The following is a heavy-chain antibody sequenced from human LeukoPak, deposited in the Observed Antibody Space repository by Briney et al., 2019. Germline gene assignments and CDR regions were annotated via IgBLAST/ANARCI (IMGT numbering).Heavy chain of an antibody. CDR3: SGTLGELSFYDY. CDR1: GFTFGDYA. D-gene: IGHD3-16*02. CDR2: IRGTPYGGTT. Sequence: PGGSLRLSCTASGFTFGDYAVSWVRQAPGKGLEWVGFIRGTPYGGTTEYAASVKGRFTISRDDSKSIAHLQLNSLKTEDTAVYYCSGTLGELSFYDYWGQGTPVTVSS. V-gene: IGHV3-49*04. J-gene: IGHJ4*02.